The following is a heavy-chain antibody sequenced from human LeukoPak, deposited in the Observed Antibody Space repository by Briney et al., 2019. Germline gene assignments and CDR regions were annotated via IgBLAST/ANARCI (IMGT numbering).Heavy chain of an antibody. Sequence: NPSETLSLTCTVSGDSISNGNYYWTWIRQPAGKGLEWIGRLYSTGSPNYNPSLKSRVTISIDASKNQFSLKLSSVTVADTAVYYCARDRGITTARGGPSWFDPGGQGTLVTVSS. CDR2: LYSTGSP. CDR1: GDSISNGNYY. J-gene: IGHJ5*02. D-gene: IGHD3-10*01. V-gene: IGHV4-61*02. CDR3: ARDRGITTARGGPSWFDP.